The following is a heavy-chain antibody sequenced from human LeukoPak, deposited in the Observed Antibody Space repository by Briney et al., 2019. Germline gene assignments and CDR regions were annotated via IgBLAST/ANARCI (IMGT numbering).Heavy chain of an antibody. CDR1: GGTFSSYA. CDR2: IIPIFGTA. J-gene: IGHJ4*02. V-gene: IGHV1-69*05. D-gene: IGHD2-15*01. Sequence: ASVKASCKASGGTFSSYAISWVRQAPGQGLEWMGGIIPIFGTANYAQKFQGRVTITTDESTSTAYMELSSLRSEDTAVYYCASVPSGYCSGGSCYYDYWGQGTLVTVSS. CDR3: ASVPSGYCSGGSCYYDY.